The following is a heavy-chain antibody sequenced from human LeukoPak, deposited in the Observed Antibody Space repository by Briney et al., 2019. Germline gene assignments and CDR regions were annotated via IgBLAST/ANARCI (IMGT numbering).Heavy chain of an antibody. Sequence: KSGGSLRLSCAASGFTLSSYAMNWVRQAPGKGLERVSSISSSSSYIYYADSVKGRFTISRDNAKNSLYLQMNSLRAEDTAVYYCARWDWHCSGGSCYRHLDSWGQGTLVTVSS. J-gene: IGHJ4*02. CDR1: GFTLSSYA. D-gene: IGHD2-15*01. CDR3: ARWDWHCSGGSCYRHLDS. V-gene: IGHV3-21*01. CDR2: ISSSSSYI.